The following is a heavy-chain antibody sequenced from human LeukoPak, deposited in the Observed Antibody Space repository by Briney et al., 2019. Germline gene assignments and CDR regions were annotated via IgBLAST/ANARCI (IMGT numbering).Heavy chain of an antibody. CDR2: IYSGGST. D-gene: IGHD3-3*01. Sequence: GGSLRLSCAASGFTVSSNYMSWVRQAPGKGLEWVSVIYSGGSTYYADSVKGRFTISRDNSKNTLYLQMNSLRAGDTAVYYCARAAIFGVAPAGMAFDIWGQGTMVTVSS. CDR1: GFTVSSNY. CDR3: ARAAIFGVAPAGMAFDI. J-gene: IGHJ3*02. V-gene: IGHV3-53*01.